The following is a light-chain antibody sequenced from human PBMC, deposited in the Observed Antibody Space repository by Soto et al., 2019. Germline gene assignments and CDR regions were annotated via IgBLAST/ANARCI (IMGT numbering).Light chain of an antibody. CDR2: DAS. CDR1: QSVRTY. CDR3: QQYGRSPLT. J-gene: IGKJ1*01. Sequence: EIVLTQSPGTLSLSPGERATLSCRASQSVRTYLAWYQQKPGQAPRLLISDASSRATCVPDRFGGSGSGTDFTLTISRLEPEDFAVYYCQQYGRSPLTFGQGTKVELK. V-gene: IGKV3-20*01.